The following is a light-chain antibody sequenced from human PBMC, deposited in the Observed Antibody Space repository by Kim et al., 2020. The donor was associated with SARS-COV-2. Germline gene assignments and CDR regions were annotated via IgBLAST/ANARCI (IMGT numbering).Light chain of an antibody. CDR2: EAS. CDR3: KQYDRLWT. J-gene: IGKJ1*01. CDR1: QSINRW. Sequence: SASVGDRVTITGRASQSINRWLAWYQQKPGRAPHLLIYEASALESGVPSRFSGSGSGTEFTLTISNLQPDDLETYYCKQYDRLWTVGQGTKVDIK. V-gene: IGKV1-5*03.